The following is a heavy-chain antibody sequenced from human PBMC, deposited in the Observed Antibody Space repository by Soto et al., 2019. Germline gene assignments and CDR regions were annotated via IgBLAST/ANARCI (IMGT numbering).Heavy chain of an antibody. J-gene: IGHJ4*02. D-gene: IGHD2-21*02. Sequence: QVQLVQSGAEVKKPGSSVKVSCKASGGTFSSYAISWVRQAPGQGLEWMGGIIPIFGTANYAQKFQGRVTITADESTSTAHMELSSLRSEDTAVYYCARGAYCGGDCYSLFDYWGQGTLVTVSS. CDR2: IIPIFGTA. V-gene: IGHV1-69*01. CDR1: GGTFSSYA. CDR3: ARGAYCGGDCYSLFDY.